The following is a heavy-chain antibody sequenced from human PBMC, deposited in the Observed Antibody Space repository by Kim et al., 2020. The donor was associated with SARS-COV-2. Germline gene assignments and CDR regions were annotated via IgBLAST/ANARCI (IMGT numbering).Heavy chain of an antibody. D-gene: IGHD3-22*01. CDR3: ARDVLEYYYDSSGYHPYYFDY. V-gene: IGHV7-4-1*02. J-gene: IGHJ4*02. CDR1: GYTFTSYA. CDR2: INTNTGNP. Sequence: ASVKVSCKASGYTFTSYAMNWVRQAPGQGLEWMGWINTNTGNPTYAQGFTGRFVFSLDTSVSTAYLQISSLKAEDTAVYYCARDVLEYYYDSSGYHPYYFDYWGQGTLVTVSS.